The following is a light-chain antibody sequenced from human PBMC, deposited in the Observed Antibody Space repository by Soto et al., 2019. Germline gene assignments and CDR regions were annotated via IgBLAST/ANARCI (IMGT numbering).Light chain of an antibody. CDR1: QSISSY. CDR2: TAS. Sequence: DIQMTQSPSSLSASVGDRVSITCRAGQSISSYLNWYQQKPGKAPKLLIYTASSLQSGVPSRFSGSGSGTDFTLTISSLQPEAFATYYCQQSYSTPQTFGQGTKVEIK. V-gene: IGKV1-39*01. J-gene: IGKJ1*01. CDR3: QQSYSTPQT.